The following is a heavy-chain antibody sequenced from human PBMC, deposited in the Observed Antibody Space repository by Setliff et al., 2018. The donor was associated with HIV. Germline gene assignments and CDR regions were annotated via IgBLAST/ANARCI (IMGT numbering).Heavy chain of an antibody. V-gene: IGHV4-61*03. Sequence: PSETLSLTCSVSGVSVSINSYFWSWIRQPPGGGLEFIGYIYSSGATSYSPSLKSRVTLSVDTSKNHFFLRMSSVTAADTAMYYCARGDGTKYYYYYYMDVWGKGTTVTVS. CDR1: GVSVSINSYF. D-gene: IGHD1-7*01. CDR3: ARGDGTKYYYYYYMDV. J-gene: IGHJ6*03. CDR2: IYSSGAT.